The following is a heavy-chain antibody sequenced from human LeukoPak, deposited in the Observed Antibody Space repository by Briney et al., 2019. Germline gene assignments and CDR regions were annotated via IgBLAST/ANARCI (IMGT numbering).Heavy chain of an antibody. D-gene: IGHD5-12*01. CDR3: AKSHSVGYRGYFDY. V-gene: IGHV3-23*01. CDR1: GFTFTTYA. Sequence: GGALRLSRASSGFTFTTYAMSWVRQAPGQGRDGISPISDSGDSTYYADSVKGGFTISRDNSKHTLYVQMNSLRAEDTAVYYCAKSHSVGYRGYFDYWGQGTLVTVSS. J-gene: IGHJ4*02. CDR2: ISDSGDST.